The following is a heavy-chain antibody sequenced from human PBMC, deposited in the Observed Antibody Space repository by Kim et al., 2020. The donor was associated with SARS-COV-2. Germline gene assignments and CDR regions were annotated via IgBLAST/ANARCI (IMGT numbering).Heavy chain of an antibody. D-gene: IGHD2-8*01. CDR1: GYSISSGYY. CDR3: ARESGAMGY. J-gene: IGHJ4*02. Sequence: SETLSLTCTVSGYSISSGYYWGWIRQPPGKGLEWIGSIYHSGSTYYNPSLKSRVTISVDTSKNQFSLKLSSVTAADTAVYYCARESGAMGYWGQGTLVTVSS. V-gene: IGHV4-38-2*02. CDR2: IYHSGST.